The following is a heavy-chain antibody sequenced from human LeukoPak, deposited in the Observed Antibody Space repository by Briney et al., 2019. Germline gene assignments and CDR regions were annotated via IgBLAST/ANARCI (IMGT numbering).Heavy chain of an antibody. CDR2: INSDGSNT. Sequence: GGSLRLFCAASGFTSSSYWMHWVRQAPGKGLVWVSRINSDGSNTNYADSVKGRSTISRDNAKNTVYLQMNSLRAEDTAVYYCARGRGPYGWFDPWGQGTLVTVSS. V-gene: IGHV3-74*01. J-gene: IGHJ5*02. CDR3: ARGRGPYGWFDP. CDR1: GFTSSSYW. D-gene: IGHD3-10*01.